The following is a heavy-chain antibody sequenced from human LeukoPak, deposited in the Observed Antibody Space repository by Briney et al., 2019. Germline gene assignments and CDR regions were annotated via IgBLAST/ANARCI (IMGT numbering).Heavy chain of an antibody. CDR2: ISGSGSTI. CDR1: GFTFSSYE. Sequence: PGGSLRLSCAASGFTFSSYEMNWVRQAPGKGLEWVSYISGSGSTIYYADSVKGRFTISRDNAKNSLYLQMNSLRAEDTSVYYCARYGSGYDFDYWGQGTLVTVSS. V-gene: IGHV3-48*03. J-gene: IGHJ4*02. D-gene: IGHD5-12*01. CDR3: ARYGSGYDFDY.